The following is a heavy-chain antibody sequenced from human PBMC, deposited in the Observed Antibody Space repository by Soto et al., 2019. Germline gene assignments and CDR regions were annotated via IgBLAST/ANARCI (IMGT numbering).Heavy chain of an antibody. D-gene: IGHD4-17*01. V-gene: IGHV3-30-3*01. CDR3: ARGWTTVTTGSLDS. CDR1: GFTFSSYA. Sequence: QVQLVESGGGVVQPGRSLRLSCAASGFTFSSYAMHWVRQAPGKGLEWVAGISYDGSNKYYADSVKGRFTISRDNSKNTLYLQTNSLIAEDTAVYYCARGWTTVTTGSLDSWGQGTLVTVSS. J-gene: IGHJ4*02. CDR2: ISYDGSNK.